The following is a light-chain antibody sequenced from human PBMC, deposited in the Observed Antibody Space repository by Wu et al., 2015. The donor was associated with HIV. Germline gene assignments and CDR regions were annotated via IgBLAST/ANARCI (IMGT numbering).Light chain of an antibody. CDR3: QQYGSTPPYS. J-gene: IGKJ2*03. Sequence: EVVLTQSPATLSLSPGERATLSCRASQRVSSTYLAWYQQKPGQAPRLLIYGASTRATGVPDRFSGSGSGTHFTLTISRLEPEDFAVYYCQQYGSTPPYSFGQGTKLEIK. CDR2: GAS. V-gene: IGKV3-20*01. CDR1: QRVSSTY.